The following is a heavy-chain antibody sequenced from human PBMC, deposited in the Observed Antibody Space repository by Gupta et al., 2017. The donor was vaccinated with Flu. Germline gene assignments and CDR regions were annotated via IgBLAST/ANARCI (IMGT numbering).Heavy chain of an antibody. D-gene: IGHD4-17*01. CDR3: ASLYGGGGPDY. J-gene: IGHJ4*02. CDR2: IYYGGSYSGST. CDR1: GDSITSGSYY. V-gene: IGHV4-31*03. Sequence: QVHLQESGPGLVKPSQTLSLTCSVSGDSITSGSYYWRWIRQHPGKGLEWIGYIYYGGSYSGSTYYNPSLRSRVTVSWDTSENQYSLRLTSVTGADTAVYYCASLYGGGGPDYWGQGTLVTVSS.